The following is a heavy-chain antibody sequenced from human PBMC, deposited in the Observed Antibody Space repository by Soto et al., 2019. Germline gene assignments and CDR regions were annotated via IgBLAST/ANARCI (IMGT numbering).Heavy chain of an antibody. J-gene: IGHJ4*02. Sequence: QVQLQESGPGLVKPSETLSLTCIVSGGSVSNDAYYWCWIRQPPGKGLEWIGYIYHSGSTYYNPSLKSRLTISVDTSANQFSLKVSSVTAADTAVYYCARLGIGWEFPFDYWGQGTLVNVSS. V-gene: IGHV4-61*08. CDR3: ARLGIGWEFPFDY. D-gene: IGHD1-26*01. CDR1: GGSVSNDAYY. CDR2: IYHSGST.